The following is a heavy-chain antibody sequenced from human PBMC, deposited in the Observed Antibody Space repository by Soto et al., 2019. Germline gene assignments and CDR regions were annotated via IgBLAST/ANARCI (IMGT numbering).Heavy chain of an antibody. J-gene: IGHJ4*02. Sequence: QVQLQESGPGLVKPSGTLSLTCAVSGASISSSNWWSWVRQPPGKGLEWIGEIFHSGSTIYSPSLXXRXTRXVDKSKNQFFLKLRSVTAADTAVFYCARRRGFFDYWGQGTLVTVSS. CDR3: ARRRGFFDY. CDR1: GASISSSNW. CDR2: IFHSGST. V-gene: IGHV4-4*02.